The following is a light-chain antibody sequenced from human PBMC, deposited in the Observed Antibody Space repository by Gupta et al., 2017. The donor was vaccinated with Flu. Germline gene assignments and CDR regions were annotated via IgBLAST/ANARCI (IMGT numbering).Light chain of an antibody. CDR2: GVT. CDR3: RSDTANNSWE. CDR1: RSDVGNYDL. Sequence: QSALTQPPSASGSPGQSVTISCTGTRSDVGNYDLVSWYQQHPGKAPKLIIFGVTKRPAGVPDRFSGSKSGNTASLTVSGLQADDEAQYYCRSDTANNSWEFGGGTKPTVL. V-gene: IGLV2-8*01. J-gene: IGLJ3*02.